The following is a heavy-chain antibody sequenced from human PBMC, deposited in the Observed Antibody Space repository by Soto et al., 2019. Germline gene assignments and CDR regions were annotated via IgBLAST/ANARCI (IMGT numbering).Heavy chain of an antibody. CDR1: GFIFSDYA. Sequence: DVQLLESGGGLVQPGGSLRLSCAASGFIFSDYAMTWVRQAPGKGLEWVSGIGGGGSDTYYVDSGKGRFTISRDNSKNTLYLQMNSLRAEDTALYYCAKDAVPFNGQWDWFDSWGQGTLVTVSS. CDR3: AKDAVPFNGQWDWFDS. CDR2: IGGGGSDT. J-gene: IGHJ5*01. D-gene: IGHD6-19*01. V-gene: IGHV3-23*01.